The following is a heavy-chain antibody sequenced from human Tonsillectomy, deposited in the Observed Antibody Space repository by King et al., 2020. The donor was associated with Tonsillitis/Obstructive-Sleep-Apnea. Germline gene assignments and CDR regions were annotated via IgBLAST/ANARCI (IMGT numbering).Heavy chain of an antibody. CDR1: GYTFTTYG. CDR3: AREGIGGGDTLRLDY. V-gene: IGHV1-18*01. CDR2: ISAYNGNP. J-gene: IGHJ4*02. Sequence: QLVQSGAEVRKPGASVRVSCKASGYTFTTYGINWVRQAPGQGLEWMGWISAYNGNPKYAQKLQGIVTMTTDTSTSTAYMGLWGLRSDDTAVYYCAREGIGGGDTLRLDYWGQGTLVTVSS. D-gene: IGHD1-26*01.